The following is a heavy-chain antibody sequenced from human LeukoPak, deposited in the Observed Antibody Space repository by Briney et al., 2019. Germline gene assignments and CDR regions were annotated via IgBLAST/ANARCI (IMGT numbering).Heavy chain of an antibody. D-gene: IGHD3-10*01. CDR2: INIGGDLA. CDR3: ATGIAPEGSVAIEY. CDR1: GFSFSNYW. V-gene: IGHV3-74*01. J-gene: IGHJ4*02. Sequence: PGGSVSLSCVASGFSFSNYWLYWVRQVPGKGLVCVSRINIGGDLAYYADSVRGRFTISRYNAKNTLFLQMNSLTGDDTAVYYCATGIAPEGSVAIEYWGQGALVTVSS.